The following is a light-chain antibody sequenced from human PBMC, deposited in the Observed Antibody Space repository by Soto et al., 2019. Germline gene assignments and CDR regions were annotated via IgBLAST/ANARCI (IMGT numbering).Light chain of an antibody. J-gene: IGKJ2*01. CDR3: QQSHT. V-gene: IGKV3-15*01. CDR2: GAS. CDR1: QSVSSN. Sequence: EIVMTQSPATLSVSPGARATLSCRASQSVSSNLAWYQQKPGQAPRLLIYGASTRATGIPARFSGSGSGTEFTLTISSRQSEDFAFYYCQQSHTFGQGTKLEIK.